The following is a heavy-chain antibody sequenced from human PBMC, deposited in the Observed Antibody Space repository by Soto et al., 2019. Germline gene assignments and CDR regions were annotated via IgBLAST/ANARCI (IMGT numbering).Heavy chain of an antibody. Sequence: GASVKVSCKASGGTFSSYAISWVRQAPGQGLEWMGGIIPIFGTANYAQKFQGRVTITADESTSTAYMELSSLGSEDTAVYYCARDHPLGYYYDSSGYYAMAYWGQGTLVTVSS. D-gene: IGHD3-22*01. J-gene: IGHJ4*02. V-gene: IGHV1-69*13. CDR1: GGTFSSYA. CDR2: IIPIFGTA. CDR3: ARDHPLGYYYDSSGYYAMAY.